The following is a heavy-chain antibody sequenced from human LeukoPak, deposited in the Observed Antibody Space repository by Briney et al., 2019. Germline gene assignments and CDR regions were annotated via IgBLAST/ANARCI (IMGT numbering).Heavy chain of an antibody. CDR3: ARLGLWSGYSYYFDY. J-gene: IGHJ4*02. Sequence: SETLSLTCTVSGGSISSYYWSWIRQPPGKGLEWIGYIYTSGGTNYNPSLKSRVTISVDTPKNQFSLKLSSVTAADTAVYYCARLGLWSGYSYYFDYWGQGTLVTVSS. CDR1: GGSISSYY. CDR2: IYTSGGT. V-gene: IGHV4-4*09. D-gene: IGHD3-3*01.